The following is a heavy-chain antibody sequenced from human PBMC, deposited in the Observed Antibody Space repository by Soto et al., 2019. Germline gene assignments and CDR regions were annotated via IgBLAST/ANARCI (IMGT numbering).Heavy chain of an antibody. CDR2: IYYGGST. J-gene: IGHJ4*02. D-gene: IGHD7-27*01. V-gene: IGHV4-59*08. CDR3: AKNWNWGSLVH. Sequence: QVHLQESGPGLVKPSETLSLTCTVSGDSISTDYWSWIRQSPGKGLEWIGFIYYGGSTNYNPSLKSRVIISVDTPKNQFSLKLSSVTAADTAVYYCAKNWNWGSLVHWGQGTLVTVSS. CDR1: GDSISTDY.